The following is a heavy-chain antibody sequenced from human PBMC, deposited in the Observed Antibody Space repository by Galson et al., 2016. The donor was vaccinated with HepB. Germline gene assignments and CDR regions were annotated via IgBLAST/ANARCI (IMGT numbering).Heavy chain of an antibody. J-gene: IGHJ4*02. V-gene: IGHV3-23*01. CDR1: GFTFSLNA. Sequence: SLRLSCAASGFTFSLNALTWVRQAPGKGLEWVPAISSRGITTFYSDSVKGRFTVSRDNSKNTLFLQMDSLRAEDTAIYYCAKDFGSTGYYQVFESWGQGTLVAVSS. D-gene: IGHD3-22*01. CDR3: AKDFGSTGYYQVFES. CDR2: ISSRGITT.